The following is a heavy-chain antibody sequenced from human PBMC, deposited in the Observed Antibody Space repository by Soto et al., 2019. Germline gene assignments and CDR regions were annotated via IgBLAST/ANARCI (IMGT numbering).Heavy chain of an antibody. CDR3: ARGGSRWSVDY. J-gene: IGHJ4*02. CDR2: ISSGGSTI. V-gene: IGHV3-48*01. Sequence: EVQLVESGGVLVQPEGSLRLSCAASGFTFSTSAMNWVRQAPGKGLEWVSYISSGGSTIYYADSVKGRFTISRDNAKNAMYLQMNSLRAEDTAVYYCARGGSRWSVDYWGQGTLVTVSS. D-gene: IGHD6-13*01. CDR1: GFTFSTSA.